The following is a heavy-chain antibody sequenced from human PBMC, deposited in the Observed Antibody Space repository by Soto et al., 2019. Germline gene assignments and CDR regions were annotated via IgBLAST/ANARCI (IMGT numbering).Heavy chain of an antibody. D-gene: IGHD3-10*01. V-gene: IGHV4-59*01. J-gene: IGHJ6*02. CDR2: IYYSGST. Sequence: SETLSLTCTASGVSISSYYWSWIRQPPGKGLEWIGYIYYSGSTNYNPSLKSRVTISVDTSKNQFSLKLSSVTAADTAVYYCAATMVRGVYYYRGMDVWGQGTTVTVSS. CDR1: GVSISSYY. CDR3: AATMVRGVYYYRGMDV.